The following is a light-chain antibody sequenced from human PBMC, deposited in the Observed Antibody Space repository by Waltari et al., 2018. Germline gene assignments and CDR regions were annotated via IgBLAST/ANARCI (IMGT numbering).Light chain of an antibody. Sequence: SYELTQPPSVSVSPGQTARITCSGDALPKQYAFWYQQKSGQAPVLIIYDDNKRPSGSPERFAGSSSGTMATLTISGAQVEDEADYYCYSTDSTGNHVVFCGGTKLTVL. CDR3: YSTDSTGNHVV. V-gene: IGLV3-10*01. J-gene: IGLJ2*01. CDR1: ALPKQY. CDR2: DDN.